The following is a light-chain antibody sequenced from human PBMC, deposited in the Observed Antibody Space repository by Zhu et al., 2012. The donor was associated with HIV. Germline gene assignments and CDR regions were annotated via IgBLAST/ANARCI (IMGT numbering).Light chain of an antibody. Sequence: DVQLTQSPSFLSASVGDRVTITCRASESISRYLAWYQQKPGKAPKLLIYDASTLQSGVPSTFSGSGSGTEFTLTISSLQPEDFAIYYCQQLNTYPLFTFGPG. J-gene: IGKJ3*01. CDR1: ESISRY. CDR2: DAS. CDR3: QQLNTYPLFT. V-gene: IGKV1-9*01.